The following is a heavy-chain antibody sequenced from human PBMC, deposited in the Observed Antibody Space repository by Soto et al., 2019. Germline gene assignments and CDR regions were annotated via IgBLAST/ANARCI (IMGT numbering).Heavy chain of an antibody. Sequence: GGSLRLSCAASGFTFSSYWMHWVRQAPGKGLVWVSRINSDGSSTSYADSVKGRFTISRDNAKNTLYLQMNSLRAEDTAVYYCARYRVGGHYNWFDPWGKGTLVTVAS. V-gene: IGHV3-74*01. CDR3: ARYRVGGHYNWFDP. CDR2: INSDGSST. D-gene: IGHD1-26*01. CDR1: GFTFSSYW. J-gene: IGHJ5*02.